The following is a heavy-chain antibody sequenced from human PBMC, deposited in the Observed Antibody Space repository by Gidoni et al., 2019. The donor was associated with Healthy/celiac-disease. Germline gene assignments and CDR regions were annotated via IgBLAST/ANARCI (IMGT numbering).Heavy chain of an antibody. CDR1: GGSISSGSYY. CDR3: ARVSSSSWSDNWFDP. Sequence: QVQLQESGPGLVKPSQTLSLTCTVSGGSISSGSYYWSWIRQPAGKGLEWIGRIYTSGSTNYNPSLKSRVTISVDTSKNQFSLKLSSVTAADTAVYYCARVSSSSWSDNWFDPWGQGTLVTVSS. CDR2: IYTSGST. V-gene: IGHV4-61*02. J-gene: IGHJ5*02. D-gene: IGHD6-6*01.